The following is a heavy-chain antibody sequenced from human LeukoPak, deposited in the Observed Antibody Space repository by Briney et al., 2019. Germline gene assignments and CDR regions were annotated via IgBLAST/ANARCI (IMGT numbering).Heavy chain of an antibody. V-gene: IGHV3-21*01. CDR3: ARGETGVRLSPFDY. CDR1: GFTFSDYS. J-gene: IGHJ4*02. CDR2: IRSSSGYI. D-gene: IGHD7-27*01. Sequence: GGSLRLSCAASGFTFSDYSINWVRQAPGKGLEWVSSIRSSSGYIYYADSVKGRFTISRDNAKNSLYLQMNSLSAEDTAVYYCARGETGVRLSPFDYWGQGTLVTVSS.